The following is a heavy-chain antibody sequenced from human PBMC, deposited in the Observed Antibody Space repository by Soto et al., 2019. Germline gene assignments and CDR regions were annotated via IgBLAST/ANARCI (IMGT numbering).Heavy chain of an antibody. Sequence: VRLVQSGAEMKKPGSSVKVSCKASGGTFSNFAISWVQQAPGQGLEWLGAIIPVYSTPKYEPKFQGRVTISADESTSTAYMELSSLRSEDTAVYYCAKDDNSGFFIGYYGLDVWGPGTTVTVSS. CDR2: IIPVYSTP. D-gene: IGHD6-19*01. CDR1: GGTFSNFA. J-gene: IGHJ6*02. V-gene: IGHV1-69*01. CDR3: AKDDNSGFFIGYYGLDV.